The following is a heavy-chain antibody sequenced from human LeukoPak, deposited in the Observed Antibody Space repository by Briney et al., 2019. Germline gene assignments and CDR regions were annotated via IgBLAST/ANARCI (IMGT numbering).Heavy chain of an antibody. V-gene: IGHV3-7*01. CDR1: GFTFSSYW. D-gene: IGHD1-26*01. Sequence: GGSLRLSCVVSGFTFSSYWMSWVRQAPGKGLEWVANIKQDGSEKCYVDSVKGRFTMSRDNAKNSLYLQMNGLRVEDTAVYYCARVQWELRGVGSYFEYWGQGALVTVSS. J-gene: IGHJ4*02. CDR2: IKQDGSEK. CDR3: ARVQWELRGVGSYFEY.